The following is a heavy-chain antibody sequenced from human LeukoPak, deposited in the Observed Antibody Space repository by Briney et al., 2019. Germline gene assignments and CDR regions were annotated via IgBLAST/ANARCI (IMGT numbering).Heavy chain of an antibody. J-gene: IGHJ4*02. CDR2: INHSGST. CDR3: ASSDSSGYYYYFDY. D-gene: IGHD3-22*01. V-gene: IGHV4-34*01. CDR1: GGSFSGYY. Sequence: SETLSLTCAVYGGSFSGYYWSWIRQPPGKGLEWIGEINHSGSTNYNPSLKSRVTISVDTSKNQCSLKLSSVTAADTAVYYCASSDSSGYYYYFDYWGQGTLVTVSS.